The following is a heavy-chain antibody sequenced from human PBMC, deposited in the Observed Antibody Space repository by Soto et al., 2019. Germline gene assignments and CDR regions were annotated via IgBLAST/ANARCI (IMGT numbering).Heavy chain of an antibody. CDR1: GGSPSGYY. J-gene: IGHJ3*02. V-gene: IGHV4-34*01. D-gene: IGHD6-13*01. CDR3: ARVLPRAPGIAARPSACDI. Sequence: PECMSPTSLVYGGSPSGYYWSWIRQPQGKGLEWIGEINHSGSTDYNPSLKSRVTISVDPSKNQSSLNLTSLTDAEPAVYYCARVLPRAPGIAARPSACDIWGQGTMVT. CDR2: INHSGST.